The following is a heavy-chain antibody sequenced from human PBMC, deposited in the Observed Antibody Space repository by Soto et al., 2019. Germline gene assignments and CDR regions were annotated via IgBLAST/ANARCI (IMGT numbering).Heavy chain of an antibody. D-gene: IGHD3-22*01. J-gene: IGHJ4*02. CDR2: ITHDGSQK. CDR1: GFTFRSYA. V-gene: IGHV3-30*04. Sequence: QVQLVESGGGVVQPGRSLRLSCGVSGFTFRSYAMYWVRQAPGKGLEWVAVITHDGSQKYYADYVKGRFTISRDNSKNTRYRQRSILREDDTAVYYCARDPLDYDSGIVPPPSRGFDYWGQGTLVTVSS. CDR3: ARDPLDYDSGIVPPPSRGFDY.